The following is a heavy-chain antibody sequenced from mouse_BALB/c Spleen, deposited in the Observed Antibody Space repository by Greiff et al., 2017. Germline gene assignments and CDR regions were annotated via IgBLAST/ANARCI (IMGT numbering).Heavy chain of an antibody. D-gene: IGHD1-1*01. Sequence: VQLQQSGGGLVKPGGSLKLSCAASGFAFSSYDMSWVRQTPEKRLEWVAYISSGGGSTYYPDTVKGRFTISRDNAKNTLYLQMSSLKSEDTAMYYCARQPLITAVVPYAMDYWGQGTSVTVSS. J-gene: IGHJ4*01. CDR1: GFAFSSYD. CDR3: ARQPLITAVVPYAMDY. V-gene: IGHV5-12-1*01. CDR2: ISSGGGST.